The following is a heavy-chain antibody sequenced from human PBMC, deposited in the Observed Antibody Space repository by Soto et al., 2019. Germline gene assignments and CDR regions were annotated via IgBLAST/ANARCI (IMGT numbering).Heavy chain of an antibody. V-gene: IGHV1-69*12. CDR1: GGTFSSYA. CDR2: IIPIFGTA. J-gene: IGHJ6*02. CDR3: ARDQGAAVASYYYYGMDV. Sequence: QVPLVQSGAEVKKPGSSVKVSCKASGGTFSSYAISWVRQAPGQGLEWMGGIIPIFGTANYAQKFQGRVTITADESKSTAYMELSSLRSEDTAVYYCARDQGAAVASYYYYGMDVWGQGTTVTVSS. D-gene: IGHD6-19*01.